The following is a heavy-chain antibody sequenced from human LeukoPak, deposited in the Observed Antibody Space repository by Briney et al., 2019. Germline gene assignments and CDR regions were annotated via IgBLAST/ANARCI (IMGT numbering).Heavy chain of an antibody. CDR2: IYTSGST. Sequence: SETLSLTSTVSGGSISSGSYYWSWIRQPAGKGLEWIGRIYTSGSTNYNPSLKGRVTISVDTSKNQFSLKLSSVTAADTAVYYCARERFMITFGGVIASPFDPWGQGTLVTVSS. V-gene: IGHV4-61*02. CDR1: GGSISSGSYY. CDR3: ARERFMITFGGVIASPFDP. J-gene: IGHJ5*02. D-gene: IGHD3-16*02.